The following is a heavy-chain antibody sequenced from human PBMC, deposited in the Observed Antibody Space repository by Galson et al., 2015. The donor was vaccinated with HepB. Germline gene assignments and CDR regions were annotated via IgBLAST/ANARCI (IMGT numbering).Heavy chain of an antibody. V-gene: IGHV3-30*04. CDR1: GFTFSSYA. D-gene: IGHD6-13*01. Sequence: SLRLSCAASGFTFSSYAMHWVRQAPGKGLEWVAVISYDGSNKYYADSVKGRFTISRDNSKNTLYLQMNSLRAEDTAVYYCARDLVGAAAGTKSPWGQGTLVTVSS. CDR2: ISYDGSNK. J-gene: IGHJ5*02. CDR3: ARDLVGAAAGTKSP.